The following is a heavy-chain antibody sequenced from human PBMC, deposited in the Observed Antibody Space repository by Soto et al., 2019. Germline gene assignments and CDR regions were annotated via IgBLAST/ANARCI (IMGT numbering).Heavy chain of an antibody. CDR2: IVGSGGTT. J-gene: IGHJ6*02. CDR3: AKDSAADDHGGYGMDV. CDR1: GFTFSSHA. D-gene: IGHD4-17*01. V-gene: IGHV3-23*01. Sequence: EVQLLESGGGLVQPGGYLRLSCAASGFTFSSHAMTWVRQAPGKGLEWVSAIVGSGGTTYYGDSVKGRFTISRDNSMNTLFLQMSSLTAEDTAVYYCAKDSAADDHGGYGMDVWGQGTTVTVSS.